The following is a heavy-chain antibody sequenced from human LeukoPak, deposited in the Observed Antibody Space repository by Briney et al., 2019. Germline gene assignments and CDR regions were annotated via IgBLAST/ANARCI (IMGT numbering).Heavy chain of an antibody. Sequence: GGSLRLSCAASGFTFSSYAMSWVRQAPGKGLEWVAFIRYDGSNKYYADSVKGRFTVSRDNSKNTLYLQMNSLRAEDTAVYYCAKAGGYSSGWSFDYWGQGTLVTVSS. CDR3: AKAGGYSSGWSFDY. CDR1: GFTFSSYA. CDR2: IRYDGSNK. V-gene: IGHV3-30*02. D-gene: IGHD6-19*01. J-gene: IGHJ4*02.